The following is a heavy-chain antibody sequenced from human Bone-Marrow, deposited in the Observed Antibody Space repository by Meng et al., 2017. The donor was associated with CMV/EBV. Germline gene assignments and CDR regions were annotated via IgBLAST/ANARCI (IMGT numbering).Heavy chain of an antibody. CDR3: ARSRTGENGAGYYGMDV. CDR1: GFTLSDYY. Sequence: GGSLRLSCAASGFTLSDYYMSWIRQAPGKGLEWVSYISSSGSTIYYADSVKSRFTISRDNAKNSLYLQMNSLRAEETAVYYCARSRTGENGAGYYGMDVWGQGTTVTVSS. D-gene: IGHD6-19*01. J-gene: IGHJ6*02. V-gene: IGHV3-11*04. CDR2: ISSSGSTI.